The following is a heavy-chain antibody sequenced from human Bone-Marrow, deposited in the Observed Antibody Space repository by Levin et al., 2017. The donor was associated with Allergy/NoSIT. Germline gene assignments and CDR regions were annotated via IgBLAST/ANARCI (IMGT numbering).Heavy chain of an antibody. CDR3: VRRLQA. J-gene: IGHJ5*02. CDR1: GFTFSNYW. Sequence: LSLTCAASGFTFSNYWMSWVRQARGKGLEWVAKIKEDGSEEYYVDSVKGRFTISRDNAKNSLSLQMNSLRAEDTAVYYCVRRLQAWGQGTLVTVSS. V-gene: IGHV3-7*01. CDR2: IKEDGSEE.